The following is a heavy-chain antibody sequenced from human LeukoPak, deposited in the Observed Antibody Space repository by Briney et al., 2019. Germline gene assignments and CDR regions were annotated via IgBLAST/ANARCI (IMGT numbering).Heavy chain of an antibody. J-gene: IGHJ6*03. D-gene: IGHD4-23*01. CDR1: GYTFTSYY. V-gene: IGHV1-46*01. CDR2: INPSGGST. Sequence: ASVKVSCKASGYTFTSYYIHWVRQAPGQGLEWMGIINPSGGSTSYAQKFQGRFPMPGDMSTSTVYMKLSSLRSEDTAEYYGARDYAGGNYYPMDVWGKGTPVTVSS. CDR3: ARDYAGGNYYPMDV.